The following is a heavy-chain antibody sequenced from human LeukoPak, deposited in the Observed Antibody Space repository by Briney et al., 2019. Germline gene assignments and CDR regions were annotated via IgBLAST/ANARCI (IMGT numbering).Heavy chain of an antibody. D-gene: IGHD6-13*01. CDR2: IYTSGST. J-gene: IGHJ4*02. Sequence: SQTLSLTCTVSGGSISSGSYYWSWIRQPAGKGLEWIGRIYTSGSTNYNPSLKSRVTISVDTSKNQFSLKLSSVTAADTAVYYCARAGVGYSSSYPLDYWGQGTLVTVSS. CDR3: ARAGVGYSSSYPLDY. V-gene: IGHV4-61*02. CDR1: GGSISSGSYY.